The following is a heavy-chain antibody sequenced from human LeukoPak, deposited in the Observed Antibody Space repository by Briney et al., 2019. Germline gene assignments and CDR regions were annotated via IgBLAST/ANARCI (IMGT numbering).Heavy chain of an antibody. CDR2: ISYDGSNK. CDR1: GFTFSSYA. J-gene: IGHJ4*02. V-gene: IGHV3-30-3*01. CDR3: ARGPAWLRYFDWLSYPNFDY. D-gene: IGHD3-9*01. Sequence: GGSLRLSCAASGFTFSSYAMHWVRQAPGKGLEWVAVISYDGSNKYYADSVKGRFTISRDNSKNTLYLQMNSLRAEDTAVYYCARGPAWLRYFDWLSYPNFDYWGQGTLVTVSS.